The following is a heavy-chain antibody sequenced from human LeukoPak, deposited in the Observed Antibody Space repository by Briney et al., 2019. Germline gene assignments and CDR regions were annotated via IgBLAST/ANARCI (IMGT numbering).Heavy chain of an antibody. CDR3: AELGITMIGGV. Sequence: GGSLRLSCAASGFTFSYYSMNWVRQAPGKGLEWVSYISSSGSTIYYADSVKGRFTISRDNAKNSLYLQMNSLRAEDTAVYYCAELGITMIGGVWGKGTTVTISS. CDR1: GFTFSYYS. J-gene: IGHJ6*04. D-gene: IGHD3-10*02. CDR2: ISSSGSTI. V-gene: IGHV3-48*04.